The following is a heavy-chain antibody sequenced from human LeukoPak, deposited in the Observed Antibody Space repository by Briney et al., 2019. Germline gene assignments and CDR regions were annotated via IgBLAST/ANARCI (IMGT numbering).Heavy chain of an antibody. CDR1: GGSISDYY. V-gene: IGHV4-59*01. J-gene: IGHJ4*02. Sequence: MASETLSLTCTVFGGSISDYYWGWFRQPPGKGLEWIGYIHDSGRTNYNASLKGRASISVDTSRRQFSLKLTSVTAADTAIYYCTTGGGWLTDYWGQGTLVTVSS. D-gene: IGHD5-24*01. CDR3: TTGGGWLTDY. CDR2: IHDSGRT.